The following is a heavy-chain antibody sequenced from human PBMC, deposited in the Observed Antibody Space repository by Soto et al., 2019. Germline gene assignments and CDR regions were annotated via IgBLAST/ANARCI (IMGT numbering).Heavy chain of an antibody. CDR2: ISYDGINK. D-gene: IGHD6-19*01. Sequence: GGSLRLSCVASGFTFTDYAMFWFRQAPGKGPEWVAAISYDGINKYYADSVKGRFTISRDNSKDTLDLQMISLRAEDTALYYCAKGRLGVAKEPDYWGQGTQVTVSS. V-gene: IGHV3-30*18. CDR3: AKGRLGVAKEPDY. J-gene: IGHJ4*02. CDR1: GFTFTDYA.